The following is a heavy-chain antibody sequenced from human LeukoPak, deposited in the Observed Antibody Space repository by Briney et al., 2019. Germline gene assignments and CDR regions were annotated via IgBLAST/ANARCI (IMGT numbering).Heavy chain of an antibody. V-gene: IGHV3-30*18. Sequence: GRSLRLSCAASGFTFSSHGMHWVRQAPGKGLEWVAVISYDGSNKYYADSVKGRFTISRDNSKNTLYLQMNSLRAEDTAVYYCAKNGGYIVATDQEEGLYFDYWGQGTLVTVSS. J-gene: IGHJ4*02. CDR1: GFTFSSHG. CDR3: AKNGGYIVATDQEEGLYFDY. D-gene: IGHD5-12*01. CDR2: ISYDGSNK.